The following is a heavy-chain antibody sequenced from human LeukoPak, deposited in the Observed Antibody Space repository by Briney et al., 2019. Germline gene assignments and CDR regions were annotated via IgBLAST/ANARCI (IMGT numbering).Heavy chain of an antibody. D-gene: IGHD5-18*01. V-gene: IGHV4-59*01. CDR3: ARVDTAMVVFDY. CDR1: GGSISSYY. CDR2: IYYSGST. Sequence: SETLSLTCTVSGGSISSYYWSWIRQPPGKGLEWIGYIYYSGSTNYNPSLKSRVTISVDTSKNQFSLKLSSVTAADTAVYYCARVDTAMVVFDYWGQGTLVTVSS. J-gene: IGHJ4*02.